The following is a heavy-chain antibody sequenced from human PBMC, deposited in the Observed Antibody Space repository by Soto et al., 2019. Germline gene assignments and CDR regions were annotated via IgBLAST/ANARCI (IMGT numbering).Heavy chain of an antibody. D-gene: IGHD6-13*01. CDR3: AKASVWYPYFDS. J-gene: IGHJ4*02. Sequence: PGGSLRLSCAASGFTFSSYVTHWVRQAPGKGLEWVAVISHDGSKKYYADSVKGRFTISRDNSKDTLYLQMNSLRAEDTAIYYCAKASVWYPYFDSWGQGTLVTVSS. V-gene: IGHV3-30*18. CDR2: ISHDGSKK. CDR1: GFTFSSYV.